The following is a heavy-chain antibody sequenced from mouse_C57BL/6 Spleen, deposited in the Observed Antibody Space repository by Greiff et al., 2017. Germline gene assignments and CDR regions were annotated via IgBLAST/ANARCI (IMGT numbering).Heavy chain of an antibody. V-gene: IGHV1-74*01. CDR2: IHPSDSDT. J-gene: IGHJ1*03. CDR1: GYTFTSYW. Sequence: QVQLKQPGAELVKPGASVKVSCKASGYTFTSYWMHWVKQRPGQGLEWIGRIHPSDSDTNYNQKFKGKATLTVDKSSSTAYMQLSSLTSEDSAVYYCTLIYYYGSSYWYFDVWGTGTTVTVSS. D-gene: IGHD1-1*01. CDR3: TLIYYYGSSYWYFDV.